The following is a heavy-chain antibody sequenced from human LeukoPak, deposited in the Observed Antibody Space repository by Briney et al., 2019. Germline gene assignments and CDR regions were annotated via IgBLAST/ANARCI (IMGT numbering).Heavy chain of an antibody. CDR3: AKEMDGSGSYYPTGGYFDY. D-gene: IGHD3-10*01. CDR1: GFTFSSYS. V-gene: IGHV3-21*04. Sequence: PGGSLRLSCAASGFTFSSYSMNWVRQAPGKGLEWVSSISSSSSYIYYAVSVKGRFTISRDNAKNSLYLQMNSLRAEDTALYYCAKEMDGSGSYYPTGGYFDYWGQGTLVTVSS. J-gene: IGHJ4*02. CDR2: ISSSSSYI.